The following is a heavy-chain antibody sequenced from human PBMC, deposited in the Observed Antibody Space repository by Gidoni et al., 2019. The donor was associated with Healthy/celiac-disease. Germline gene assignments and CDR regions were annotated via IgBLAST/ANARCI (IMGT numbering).Heavy chain of an antibody. D-gene: IGHD6-19*01. CDR3: ARDVAVAGYYYYYGMDV. CDR2: ISYDGSNK. Sequence: QVQLVESGGGVVQPGRSLRLSCAASGFTFSSYAMHWVRQAPGKGLEWVAVISYDGSNKYYADSVKGRFTISRDNSKNTLYLQMNSLRAEDTAVYYCARDVAVAGYYYYYGMDVWGQGTTVTVSS. J-gene: IGHJ6*02. CDR1: GFTFSSYA. V-gene: IGHV3-30-3*01.